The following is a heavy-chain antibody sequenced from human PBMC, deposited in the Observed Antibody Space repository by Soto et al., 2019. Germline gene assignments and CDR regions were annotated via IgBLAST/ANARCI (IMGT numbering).Heavy chain of an antibody. CDR3: AKGTDDYDRDSGAFDI. Sequence: EVQLLESGGGLVQPGGSLRLSCAASGFTFSSYAMSWVRQAPGKGLEGVSAISGSGGSTYYADSVKGRFTISRDNSKNTLYLQMNSLRAEDTAVYYCAKGTDDYDRDSGAFDIWGQGTMVTASS. CDR1: GFTFSSYA. D-gene: IGHD4-17*01. V-gene: IGHV3-23*01. J-gene: IGHJ3*02. CDR2: ISGSGGST.